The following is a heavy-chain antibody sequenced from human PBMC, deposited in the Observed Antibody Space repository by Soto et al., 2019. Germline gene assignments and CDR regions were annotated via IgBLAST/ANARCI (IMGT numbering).Heavy chain of an antibody. CDR2: MNPHSGNT. V-gene: IGHV1-8*02. CDR1: GYTFINYG. CDR3: AILYPDFWSGSKT. J-gene: IGHJ5*02. Sequence: GASMKVSRKASGYTFINYGISWVRQAPGQGLEWMGWMNPHSGNTGYAQKFQGRVTMTRSTSISTAYMELSSLRSEDTAVYYCAILYPDFWSGSKTWGQGTPVTVSS. D-gene: IGHD3-3*01.